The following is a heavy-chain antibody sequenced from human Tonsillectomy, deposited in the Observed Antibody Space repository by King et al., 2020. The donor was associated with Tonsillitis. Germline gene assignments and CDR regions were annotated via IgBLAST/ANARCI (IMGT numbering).Heavy chain of an antibody. CDR3: ARGGSPSRDYYDSSRYGRNWFDP. CDR1: GFTFSSYS. J-gene: IGHJ5*02. D-gene: IGHD3-22*01. Sequence: VQLVESGGGLVQPGGSLRLSCAASGFTFSSYSMNWVRQAPGKGLEWVSYISSSSSTIYYADSVKGRFTISRDNAKNSLYLQMNSLRAEDTAVYYCARGGSPSRDYYDSSRYGRNWFDPWGQGTLVTVSS. V-gene: IGHV3-48*01. CDR2: ISSSSSTI.